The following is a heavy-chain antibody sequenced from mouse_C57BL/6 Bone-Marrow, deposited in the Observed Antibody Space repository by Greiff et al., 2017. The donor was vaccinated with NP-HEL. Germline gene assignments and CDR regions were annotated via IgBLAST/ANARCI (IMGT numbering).Heavy chain of an antibody. D-gene: IGHD1-1*01. CDR2: IYPGGGYT. J-gene: IGHJ1*03. V-gene: IGHV1-63*01. CDR1: GYTFTNYW. Sequence: QVQLQQSGAELVRPGTSVKMSCKASGYTFTNYWIGWAKQRPGHGLEWIGDIYPGGGYTNYNEKFKGKATLTADKSSSTAYMQLSSLTSEDSAVYYCARSGYYGSSPYFDVWGTGTTVTVSS. CDR3: ARSGYYGSSPYFDV.